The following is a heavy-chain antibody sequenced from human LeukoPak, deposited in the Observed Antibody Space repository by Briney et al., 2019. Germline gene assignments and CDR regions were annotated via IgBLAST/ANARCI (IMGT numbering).Heavy chain of an antibody. J-gene: IGHJ4*02. CDR1: GFTLTSYA. V-gene: IGHV3-23*01. CDR3: AKGSYYYDSADSFAY. D-gene: IGHD3-22*01. Sequence: RGGSLRLSCPASGFTLTSYAMSWVRQAPPTGLEWVSTLSGSVGNTHYADSVKRRVTNSRNNSKNTLYLQMNSLSAEDTAVYHSAKGSYYYDSADSFAYSGQGTLGTVSS. CDR2: LSGSVGNT.